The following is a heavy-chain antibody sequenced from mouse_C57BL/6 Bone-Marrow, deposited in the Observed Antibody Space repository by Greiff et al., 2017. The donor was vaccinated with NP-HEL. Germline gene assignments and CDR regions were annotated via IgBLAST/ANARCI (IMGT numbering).Heavy chain of an antibody. CDR2: IHPNSGST. CDR1: GYTFTSYW. J-gene: IGHJ3*01. CDR3: ARPYYCGSSPWFAY. V-gene: IGHV1-64*01. Sequence: QVQLQQPGAELVKPGASVKLSCKASGYTFTSYWMHWVKQRPGQGLEWIGMIHPNSGSTNYNEKFKSKATLTVDKSSSTAYMQLSSLTSEDSAVYYCARPYYCGSSPWFAYWGQGTLVTVSA. D-gene: IGHD1-1*01.